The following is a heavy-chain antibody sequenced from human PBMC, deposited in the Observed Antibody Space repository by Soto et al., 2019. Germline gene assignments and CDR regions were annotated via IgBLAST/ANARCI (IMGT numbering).Heavy chain of an antibody. V-gene: IGHV1-69*13. Sequence: SVKVSCKASGGTFSSYAISWVRQAPGQGLEWMGGIIPIFGTANYAQKFQGRVTITADESTSTAYMELSSLRSEDTAVYYCARDRSLYYYDSSGYDYWGQGTLVTVSS. CDR2: IIPIFGTA. J-gene: IGHJ4*02. CDR3: ARDRSLYYYDSSGYDY. CDR1: GGTFSSYA. D-gene: IGHD3-22*01.